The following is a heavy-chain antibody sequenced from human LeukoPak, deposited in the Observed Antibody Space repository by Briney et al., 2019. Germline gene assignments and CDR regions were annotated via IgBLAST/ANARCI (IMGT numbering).Heavy chain of an antibody. V-gene: IGHV4-30-2*01. J-gene: IGHJ5*02. Sequence: SETLSLTCTVSGGSISSGGYYWSWIRQPPGKGLEWIGYIYHSGSTYYNPSLKSRVTISVDRSKNQFSLKLSSVTAADTAVYYCARDGRGGWFDPWGQGTLVTVSS. D-gene: IGHD3-16*01. CDR1: GGSISSGGYY. CDR3: ARDGRGGWFDP. CDR2: IYHSGST.